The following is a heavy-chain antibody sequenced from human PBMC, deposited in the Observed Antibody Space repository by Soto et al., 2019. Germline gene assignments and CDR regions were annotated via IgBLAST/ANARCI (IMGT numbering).Heavy chain of an antibody. V-gene: IGHV5-51*01. D-gene: IGHD3-10*01. CDR2: IYRGDSDI. J-gene: IGHJ4*02. CDR3: AFVRPRYVSFDY. CDR1: GYSFTSYW. Sequence: EVQLVQSGAEVKKPGESLKISCKGSGYSFTSYWIAWVRQMPGKGLEWMGIIYRGDSDIRYSPSFQGQVTMSTDKSSSNADLQLDSLKASDTAMYYCAFVRPRYVSFDYWGQGTLVPVSS.